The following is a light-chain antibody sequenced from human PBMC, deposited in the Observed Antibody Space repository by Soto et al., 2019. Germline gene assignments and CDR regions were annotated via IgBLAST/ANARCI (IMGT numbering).Light chain of an antibody. CDR3: QQREDWPRA. J-gene: IGKJ4*01. CDR1: QSVGDY. CDR2: DAS. V-gene: IGKV3-11*01. Sequence: EIVLTQSPATLSLPPGERATLSCRASQSVGDYLGWYQQKPGQAPRLLIYDASQRATGVPARFSASGSGTDFTLTISSLEPEDFAIYYCQQREDWPRAFGGGTKVDIK.